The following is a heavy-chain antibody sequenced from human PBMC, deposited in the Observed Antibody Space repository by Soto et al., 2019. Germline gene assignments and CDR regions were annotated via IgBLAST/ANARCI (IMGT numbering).Heavy chain of an antibody. D-gene: IGHD1-26*01. Sequence: SVKVSCKASGGTFSRYAISWVRQAPGRGLEWMGGIIPIFGTANYAQKFQGRVTITADESTSTAYMELSSLRFEDTAVYYCARAIVGPTTTGWLDPWGQGTLVTVSS. J-gene: IGHJ5*02. CDR1: GGTFSRYA. CDR2: IIPIFGTA. V-gene: IGHV1-69*13. CDR3: ARAIVGPTTTGWLDP.